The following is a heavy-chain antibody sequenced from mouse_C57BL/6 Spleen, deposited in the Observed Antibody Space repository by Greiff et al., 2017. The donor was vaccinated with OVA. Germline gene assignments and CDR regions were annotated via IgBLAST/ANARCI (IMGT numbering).Heavy chain of an antibody. CDR1: GYTFTSYG. V-gene: IGHV1-81*01. J-gene: IGHJ4*01. CDR2: IYPRSGNT. Sequence: QVQLQQSGAELARPGASVKLSCKASGYTFTSYGISWVKQRTGQGLEWIGEIYPRSGNTYYNEKFKGKATLTADKSSSTAYMELRSLTSEDSAVYFCARGVAAPATESAMDYWGQGTSVTVSS. CDR3: ARGVAAPATESAMDY. D-gene: IGHD1-2*01.